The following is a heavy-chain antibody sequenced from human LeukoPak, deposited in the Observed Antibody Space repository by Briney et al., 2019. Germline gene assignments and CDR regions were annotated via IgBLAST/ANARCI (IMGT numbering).Heavy chain of an antibody. V-gene: IGHV4-4*02. CDR1: GASITSSNW. D-gene: IGHD6-13*01. CDR3: ARYWEGAAAGTPDDAFDN. CDR2: IYHGGST. J-gene: IGHJ3*02. Sequence: PSETLSLTCAVSGASITSSNWWSWVRQPPGKGLEWIGEIYHGGSTNYSPSLKSRVTISVDKSKNQFSLNLNSVTAADTAVYYCARYWEGAAAGTPDDAFDNWGQGTMVTVSS.